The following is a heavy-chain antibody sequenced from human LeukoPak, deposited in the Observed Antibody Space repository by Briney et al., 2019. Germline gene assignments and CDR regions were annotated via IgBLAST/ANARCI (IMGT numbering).Heavy chain of an antibody. J-gene: IGHJ6*03. CDR2: INWNGGST. CDR1: GFTFDDYG. V-gene: IGHV3-20*04. Sequence: GGFLRLSCAASGFTFDDYGMSWVRQAPGKGLEWVSGINWNGGSTGYADSVKGRFTISRDNAKNSLYLQMNSLRAEDTALYYCARSSGRSPNRDYMDVWGKGTTVTISS. CDR3: ARSSGRSPNRDYMDV. D-gene: IGHD1-14*01.